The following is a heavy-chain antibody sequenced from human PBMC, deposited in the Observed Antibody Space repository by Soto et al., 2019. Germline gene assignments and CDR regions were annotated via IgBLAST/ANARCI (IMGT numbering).Heavy chain of an antibody. CDR2: IKEDGSEK. D-gene: IGHD3-16*01. V-gene: IGHV3-7*03. J-gene: IGHJ4*02. CDR1: GFTFSNYW. Sequence: EVQLVESGGGLVQPGGSLRLSCAASGFTFSNYWMSWVRQAPGKGLEWVANIKEDGSEKYYVDSVKGRFTISRDNAKNSLYLQKNSLRAEDTAVYYCVRVGRVGGYWGQGTLVTVSS. CDR3: VRVGRVGGY.